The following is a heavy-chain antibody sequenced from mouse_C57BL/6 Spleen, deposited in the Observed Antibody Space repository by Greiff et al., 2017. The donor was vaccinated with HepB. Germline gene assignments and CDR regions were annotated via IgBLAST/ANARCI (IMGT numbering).Heavy chain of an antibody. V-gene: IGHV5-17*01. CDR3: ARPEAQVPRFAY. Sequence: EVQVVESGGGLVKPGGSLKLSCAASGFTFSDYGMHWVRQAPEQGLEWVAYISSGSSTIYYADTVKGRFTISRDNAKNTLFLQMTSLGSEDTAMFCCARPEAQVPRFAYWGQGTLVTVSA. J-gene: IGHJ3*01. D-gene: IGHD3-2*02. CDR1: GFTFSDYG. CDR2: ISSGSSTI.